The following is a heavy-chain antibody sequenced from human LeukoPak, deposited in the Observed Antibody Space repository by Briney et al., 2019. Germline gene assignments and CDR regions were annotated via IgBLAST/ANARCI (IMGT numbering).Heavy chain of an antibody. CDR3: AKDLSCTNNICHGDFDY. D-gene: IGHD2-8*01. CDR2: ISGSGGDT. J-gene: IGHJ4*02. V-gene: IGHV3-23*01. Sequence: GGSLRLSCAASGFTFSNYAMSWVRQAPGKGLEWVSGISGSGGDTYYADSVKGRFTMSRDNSKNTLYLQMNSLRAEDTAVYYCAKDLSCTNNICHGDFDYWGQGTLVTVSS. CDR1: GFTFSNYA.